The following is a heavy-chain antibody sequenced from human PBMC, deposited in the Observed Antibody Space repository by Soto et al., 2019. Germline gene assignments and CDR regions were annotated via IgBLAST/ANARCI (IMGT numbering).Heavy chain of an antibody. CDR3: AREDSIIIPAVPDF. D-gene: IGHD2-2*01. J-gene: IGHJ4*02. CDR2: ISKSDYT. V-gene: IGHV3-21*01. CDR1: GFAFNNYG. Sequence: GGSLRLSCTVSGFAFNNYGINWVRQAPGKGLEWVSSISKSDYTYYSDSVKGRFAISRDNAKSSVSLQMNTLRVEDTAVYYCAREDSIIIPAVPDFWGQGTLVTVSS.